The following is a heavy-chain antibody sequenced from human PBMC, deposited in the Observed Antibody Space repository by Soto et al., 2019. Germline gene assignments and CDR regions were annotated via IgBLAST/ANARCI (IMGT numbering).Heavy chain of an antibody. CDR2: ISGSGPTT. J-gene: IGHJ4*02. D-gene: IGHD5-18*01. Sequence: EVQLLESGGGLVQPGGSLRLSCVASGFTFSNYVMSWVRQAPGKGLEWVSTISGSGPTTYYADSVKGRFTISRDNSKKTLYLHINSMRAEDTSAYYCARVNTAIPYWGQGTLVTVSS. CDR1: GFTFSNYV. CDR3: ARVNTAIPY. V-gene: IGHV3-23*01.